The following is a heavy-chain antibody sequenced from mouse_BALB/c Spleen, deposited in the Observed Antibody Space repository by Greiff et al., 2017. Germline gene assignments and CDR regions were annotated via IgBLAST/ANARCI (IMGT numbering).Heavy chain of an antibody. J-gene: IGHJ3*01. CDR1: GYTFTSYY. CDR3: ARGVYGNSWFAY. CDR2: IYPGNVNT. Sequence: QVQLKQSGPELVKPGASVRISCKASGYTFTSYYIHWVKQRPGQGLEWIGWIYPGNVNTKYNEKFKGKATLTADKSSSTAYMQLSSLTSEDSAVYFCARGVYGNSWFAYWGQGTLVTVSA. D-gene: IGHD2-10*02. V-gene: IGHV1S56*01.